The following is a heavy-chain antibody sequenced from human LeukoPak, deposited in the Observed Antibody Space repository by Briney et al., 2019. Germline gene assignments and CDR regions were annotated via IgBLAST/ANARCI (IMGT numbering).Heavy chain of an antibody. J-gene: IGHJ4*02. CDR3: ARDLYEVGCSGGSCYFSRPADY. CDR2: INAGNGNT. CDR1: GYTFTSYA. Sequence: ASVKVSCKASGYTFTSYAMHWVRQAPGQRLEWMGWINAGNGNTKYSQKFQGRVTITRDTSASTAYMELSSLRSEDTAVYYCARDLYEVGCSGGSCYFSRPADYWGQGTLVTVSS. D-gene: IGHD2-15*01. V-gene: IGHV1-3*01.